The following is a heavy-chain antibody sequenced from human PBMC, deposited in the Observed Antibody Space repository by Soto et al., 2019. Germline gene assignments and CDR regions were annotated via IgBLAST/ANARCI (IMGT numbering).Heavy chain of an antibody. V-gene: IGHV3-43D*04. D-gene: IGHD3-3*01. CDR2: ISWDGGST. CDR1: GFTFDDYA. Sequence: GGSLRLSCAASGFTFDDYAMHWVRQAPGKGPEWVSLISWDGGSTYYADSVKGRFTISRDNSKNSLYLQMNSLRAEDTALYYCAKGYDFWSGHPGGLDYGMDVWGQGTTVTVSS. J-gene: IGHJ6*02. CDR3: AKGYDFWSGHPGGLDYGMDV.